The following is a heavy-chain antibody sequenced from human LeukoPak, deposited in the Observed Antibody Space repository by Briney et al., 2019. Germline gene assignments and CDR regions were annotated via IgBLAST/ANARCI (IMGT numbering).Heavy chain of an antibody. Sequence: LEWVXXIWYDGSNKYYADSVKGRFTISRDNSKNTLYLQMNSLRAEDTAVYYCARDRRGGNSYFDYWGQGTLVTVSS. CDR3: ARDRRGGNSYFDY. D-gene: IGHD5-18*01. CDR2: IWYDGSNK. V-gene: IGHV3-33*01. J-gene: IGHJ4*02.